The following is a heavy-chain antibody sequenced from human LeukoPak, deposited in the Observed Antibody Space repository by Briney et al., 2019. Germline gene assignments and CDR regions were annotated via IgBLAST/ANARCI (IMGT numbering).Heavy chain of an antibody. CDR1: GFTFSSYA. J-gene: IGHJ4*02. CDR3: ASNSGSEN. V-gene: IGHV3-30*04. D-gene: IGHD1-26*01. CDR2: ISYDGSNK. Sequence: GGSLRLSRAASGFTFSSYAMHWVRQAPGKGLEWVAVISYDGSNKYYADSVKGRFTISRDNSKNTLYLQMNSLRAEDTAVYYCASNSGSENWGQGTLVTVSS.